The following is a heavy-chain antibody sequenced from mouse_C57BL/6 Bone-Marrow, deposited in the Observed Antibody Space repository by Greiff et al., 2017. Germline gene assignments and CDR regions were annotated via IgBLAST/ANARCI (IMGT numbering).Heavy chain of an antibody. Sequence: QVQLQQPGAELVKPGASVKLSCKASGYTFTSYWMHWVKQRPGRGLEWIGRIYPSSGGTKYNEKFKSKATLTVDKPSSTAYMQLSRLTSEDSAVYYCARDLIYYYGYYFDYWGQGTTLTVSS. V-gene: IGHV1-72*01. D-gene: IGHD1-1*01. J-gene: IGHJ2*01. CDR1: GYTFTSYW. CDR3: ARDLIYYYGYYFDY. CDR2: IYPSSGGT.